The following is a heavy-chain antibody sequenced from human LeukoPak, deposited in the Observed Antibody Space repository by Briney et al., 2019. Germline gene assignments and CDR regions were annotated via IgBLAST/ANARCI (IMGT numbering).Heavy chain of an antibody. CDR2: IKQDGSEK. CDR3: ARDFAVGATWAFDY. CDR1: GFTFSSYW. Sequence: PGGSLRLSCAASGFTFSSYWMSWVRQAPGKGLEWVANIKQDGSEKYYVDSVKGRFTISRDNAKNSLYLQMNSLRAEDTAVYYCARDFAVGATWAFDYWGQGTLVTVSS. D-gene: IGHD1-26*01. J-gene: IGHJ4*02. V-gene: IGHV3-7*01.